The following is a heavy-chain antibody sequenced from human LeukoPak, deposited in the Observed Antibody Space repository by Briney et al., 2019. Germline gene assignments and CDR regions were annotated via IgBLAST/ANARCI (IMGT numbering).Heavy chain of an antibody. D-gene: IGHD3-3*01. J-gene: IGHJ5*02. CDR1: GGTFSSYA. V-gene: IGHV1-69*01. CDR2: IIPIFGTA. Sequence: SVKVSCKASGGTFSSYAISWVRQAPGQGLEWMGGIIPIFGTANYAQKFQGRVTITADESTSTAYMELSSLRSEDTAVYYCARAYDFWSGYSPEYNWFDPWGQGTLVTVSS. CDR3: ARAYDFWSGYSPEYNWFDP.